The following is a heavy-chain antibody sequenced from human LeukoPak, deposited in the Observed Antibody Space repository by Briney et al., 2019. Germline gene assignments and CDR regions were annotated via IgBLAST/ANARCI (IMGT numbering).Heavy chain of an antibody. V-gene: IGHV3-30*18. CDR1: GFTFSSYG. CDR3: AKDAVGATAYYFDY. D-gene: IGHD1-26*01. Sequence: PGRSLRLSCAASGFTFSSYGMHWVRQAPGKGLEWVAVISYDGSNKYYADSVKGRFTISRDNSKNTLYLQMNSLRAEDTAVYYCAKDAVGATAYYFDYWGQGTLVTVSS. CDR2: ISYDGSNK. J-gene: IGHJ4*02.